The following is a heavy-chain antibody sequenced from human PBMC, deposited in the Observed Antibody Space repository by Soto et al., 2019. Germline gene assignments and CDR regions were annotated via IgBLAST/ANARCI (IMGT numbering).Heavy chain of an antibody. CDR1: GYSFTSYW. Sequence: PGESMKISCKGSGYSFTSYWIGGVHQMPGKGLEWMGIIYPGDSDTRYSPSFQGQVTISADKSISTAYLQWSSLKASDTAMYYCATEPYSSSYYYGMDVWGQGTTVTVSS. V-gene: IGHV5-51*07. CDR3: ATEPYSSSYYYGMDV. D-gene: IGHD6-13*01. CDR2: IYPGDSDT. J-gene: IGHJ6*02.